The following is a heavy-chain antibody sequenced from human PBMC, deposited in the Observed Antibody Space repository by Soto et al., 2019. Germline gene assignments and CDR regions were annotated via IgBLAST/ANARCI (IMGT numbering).Heavy chain of an antibody. D-gene: IGHD5-12*01. Sequence: ASVKVSSKAAGYTFTNYYIHWVRQAPGQGLEWMGVINPSGGSTTYAQKFQGRVTMTRDTSTSTVYMELTSLRSEDTAVYYCARDAKIGRGYSVYDTYWGRG. CDR2: INPSGGST. J-gene: IGHJ2*01. V-gene: IGHV1-46*01. CDR1: GYTFTNYY. CDR3: ARDAKIGRGYSVYDTY.